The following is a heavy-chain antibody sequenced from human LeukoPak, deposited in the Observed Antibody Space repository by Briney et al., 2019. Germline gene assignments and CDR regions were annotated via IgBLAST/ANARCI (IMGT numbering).Heavy chain of an antibody. V-gene: IGHV3-7*01. Sequence: GGPLRLSCAASGFTFSSYWMSWVRQAPGKGLEWVANIKQDGSEKYYVDSVKGRFTISRDNAKNSRYLQMNSLRAEDTAVYYCARGFGPRRRDDAFDIWGPGTMVSVSS. D-gene: IGHD3/OR15-3a*01. CDR2: IKQDGSEK. CDR1: GFTFSSYW. CDR3: ARGFGPRRRDDAFDI. J-gene: IGHJ3*02.